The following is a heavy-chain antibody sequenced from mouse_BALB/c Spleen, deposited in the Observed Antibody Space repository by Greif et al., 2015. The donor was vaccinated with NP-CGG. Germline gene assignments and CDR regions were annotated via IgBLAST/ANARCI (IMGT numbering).Heavy chain of an antibody. CDR2: INSNGGST. V-gene: IGHV5-6-3*01. Sequence: DVMLVESGGGLVQPGGSLKLSCAASGFTFSSYGMSWVRQTPDKRLALVATINSNGGSTYYPDSVKGRFTISRDNAKNTLYLQMSSLKSEDTAMYYCARSMITLYYAMDYWCQGTAVTVSS. CDR1: GFTFSSYG. CDR3: ARSMITLYYAMDY. J-gene: IGHJ4*01. D-gene: IGHD2-4*01.